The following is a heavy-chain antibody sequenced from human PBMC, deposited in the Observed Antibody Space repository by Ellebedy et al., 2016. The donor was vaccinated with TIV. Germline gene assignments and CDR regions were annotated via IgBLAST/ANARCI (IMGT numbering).Heavy chain of an antibody. CDR1: GFTFSSYW. J-gene: IGHJ5*02. CDR2: IKQDGSEK. V-gene: IGHV3-7*04. CDR3: ARAVWFGEFPNWFDP. Sequence: GESLKISCAASGFTFSSYWMSWVRQAPGKGLEWVANIKQDGSEKYYVDSVKGRFTISRDNAKNSLYLQMNSLRAEDTAVYYCARAVWFGEFPNWFDPWGQGTLVTVSS. D-gene: IGHD3-10*01.